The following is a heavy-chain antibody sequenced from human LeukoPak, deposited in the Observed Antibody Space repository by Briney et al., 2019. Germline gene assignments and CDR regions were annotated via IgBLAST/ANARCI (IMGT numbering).Heavy chain of an antibody. CDR1: GLTFHDYA. V-gene: IGHV3-9*03. CDR3: AKGLGVASLIVDALDM. CDR2: ITWNSGSV. Sequence: GGSLRLSCAASGLTFHDYAMHWVRQIPGKGLEWVSGITWNSGSVLYADSVRGRFTISRDNAKNSLYLQMNSLRPEDMAFYYCAKGLGVASLIVDALDMWGQGTMVTV. J-gene: IGHJ3*02. D-gene: IGHD3/OR15-3a*01.